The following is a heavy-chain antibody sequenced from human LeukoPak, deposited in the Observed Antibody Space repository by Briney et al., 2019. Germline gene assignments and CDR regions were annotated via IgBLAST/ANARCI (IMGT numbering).Heavy chain of an antibody. J-gene: IGHJ4*02. Sequence: GGSLRLSCAASGFTFSSYSMNWVRQAPGKGLEWVSSISSSSSYIYYADSVKGRFTISRDNTKNSLYLQMNSLRAEDTAVYYCARDLKVDIVVTILFSPDYWGQGTLVTVPS. V-gene: IGHV3-21*01. CDR1: GFTFSSYS. CDR2: ISSSSSYI. CDR3: ARDLKVDIVVTILFSPDY. D-gene: IGHD5-12*01.